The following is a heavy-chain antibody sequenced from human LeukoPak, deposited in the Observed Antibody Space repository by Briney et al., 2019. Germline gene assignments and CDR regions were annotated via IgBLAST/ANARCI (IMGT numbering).Heavy chain of an antibody. CDR1: GFTFSGYT. CDR3: AKASSSSWYRAFDI. J-gene: IGHJ3*02. V-gene: IGHV3-21*04. CDR2: ISNISTYI. D-gene: IGHD6-13*01. Sequence: GGSLRLSCAASGFTFSGYTMTWVRQAPGKGLEWVSSISNISTYIYYADSVKGRFTISRDNVQNSLYLQMNSLRAEDTAVYYCAKASSSSWYRAFDIWGQGTMVTVSS.